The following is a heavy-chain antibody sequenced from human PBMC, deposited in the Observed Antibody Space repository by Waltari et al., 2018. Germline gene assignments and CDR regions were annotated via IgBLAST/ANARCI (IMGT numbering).Heavy chain of an antibody. J-gene: IGHJ5*02. CDR3: ARDRDSYKYGTNNWFDP. Sequence: QVQLVESGGGVVQPGRSLRLSCVASGFTFSSYGMHWVRQAPGQGLEWVAVRWYDGINKYYADSVKGRFSISRDNSKNTSYLQMNSLRAEDTAVYYCARDRDSYKYGTNNWFDPWGQGTLVTVSS. CDR2: RWYDGINK. V-gene: IGHV3-33*01. CDR1: GFTFSSYG. D-gene: IGHD1-1*01.